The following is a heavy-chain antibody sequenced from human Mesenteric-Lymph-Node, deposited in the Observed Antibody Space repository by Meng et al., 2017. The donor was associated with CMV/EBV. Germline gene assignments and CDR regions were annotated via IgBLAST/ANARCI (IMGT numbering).Heavy chain of an antibody. CDR2: ILDDGSNK. CDR1: GLTFRSFA. Sequence: GGSLSLPWVVSGLTFRSFAMHWVRQAPGKGLEWVAVILDDGSNKYYADSVKGRFTISRDNSKNTLYLQMNSLRAEDTAVYYCARDGVLLRFLEWSEDHFDYWGQGTLVTVSS. V-gene: IGHV3-30*04. D-gene: IGHD3-3*01. CDR3: ARDGVLLRFLEWSEDHFDY. J-gene: IGHJ4*02.